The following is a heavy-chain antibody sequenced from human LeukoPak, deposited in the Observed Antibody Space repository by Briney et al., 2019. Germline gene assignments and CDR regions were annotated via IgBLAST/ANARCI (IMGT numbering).Heavy chain of an antibody. CDR1: GFTFSSYW. CDR2: IKQDGSEK. Sequence: PGGSLRLSCAASGFTFSSYWMSWVRQAPGKGLEWVANIKQDGSEKYYVDSVKGRFTISRDNAKNSLYLQMNSLRAEDTAVYYCAGVVVGATLGGYYYYYMDVWGKGTTVTVSS. D-gene: IGHD2-15*01. J-gene: IGHJ6*03. V-gene: IGHV3-7*01. CDR3: AGVVVGATLGGYYYYYMDV.